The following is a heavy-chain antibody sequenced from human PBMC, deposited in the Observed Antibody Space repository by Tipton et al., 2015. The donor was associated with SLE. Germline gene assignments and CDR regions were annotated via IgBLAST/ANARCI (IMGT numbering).Heavy chain of an antibody. CDR1: GGSISSSSYY. D-gene: IGHD5-18*01. V-gene: IGHV4-61*05. CDR3: AASRYSYGFDY. CDR2: IYYSGST. Sequence: TLSLTCTVSGGSISSSSYYWGWIRQPPGKGLEWIGYIYYSGSTNYNPSLKSRVTISVDTSKNQFSLKLSSVTAADTAVYYCAASRYSYGFDYWGQGTLVTVSS. J-gene: IGHJ4*02.